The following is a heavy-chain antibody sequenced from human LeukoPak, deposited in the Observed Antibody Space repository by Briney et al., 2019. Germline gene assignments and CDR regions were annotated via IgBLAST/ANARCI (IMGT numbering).Heavy chain of an antibody. V-gene: IGHV4-39*02. Sequence: SETLSLTCTVSGGSISSSSYYWGWIRQPPGKGLEWIGSIYYSGSTYYNPSLKSRVTISVDTSKNQFSLKLSSVTAADTAVYYCARDRQSSSWFPPDYNWFDPWGQGTLVTVSS. CDR1: GGSISSSSYY. J-gene: IGHJ5*02. CDR2: IYYSGST. CDR3: ARDRQSSSWFPPDYNWFDP. D-gene: IGHD6-13*01.